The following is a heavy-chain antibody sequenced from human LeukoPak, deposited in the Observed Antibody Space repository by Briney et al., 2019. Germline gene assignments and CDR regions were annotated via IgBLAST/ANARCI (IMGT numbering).Heavy chain of an antibody. J-gene: IGHJ4*02. CDR2: ISAYNGNT. CDR3: ARVGYQRWLQQANPLDY. V-gene: IGHV1-18*01. Sequence: ASVKVSCKASGYTFTSYGISWVRQAPGQGLEWMGWISAYNGNTNYAQKLQGRVTMTTDTSTSTAYMELRSLRSDDTAVYYCARVGYQRWLQQANPLDYWGQGTLVTVSS. CDR1: GYTFTSYG. D-gene: IGHD5-12*01.